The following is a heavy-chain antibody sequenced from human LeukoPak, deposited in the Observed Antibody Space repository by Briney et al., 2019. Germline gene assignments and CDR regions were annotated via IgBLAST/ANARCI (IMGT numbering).Heavy chain of an antibody. CDR2: INHSGST. CDR3: AGEGGQN. J-gene: IGHJ4*02. CDR1: GGSFSCYY. V-gene: IGHV4-34*01. Sequence: SETLSLPCAVYGGSFSCYYWSWIRHPPGKGLEWIGEINHSGSTNYNPSLKSRVTISVDTSKNQFSLKLSSVTAADTAVYYCAGEGGQNWGQGTLVTVSS. D-gene: IGHD3-16*01.